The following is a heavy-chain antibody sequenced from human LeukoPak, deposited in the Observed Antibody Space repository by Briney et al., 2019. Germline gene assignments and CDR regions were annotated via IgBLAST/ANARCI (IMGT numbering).Heavy chain of an antibody. V-gene: IGHV4-31*03. CDR2: IYYSGST. CDR1: GGSISSGGYY. Sequence: SQTLSLTCTVSGGSISSGGYYWSWIRQHPGKGLEWIGYIYYSGSTYYNPSLKSRVTISVDTSKNQFSLKLSSVTAADTAVYYCARGSFYGDYDGNWFDPWGQGTLVTFSS. CDR3: ARGSFYGDYDGNWFDP. J-gene: IGHJ5*02. D-gene: IGHD4-17*01.